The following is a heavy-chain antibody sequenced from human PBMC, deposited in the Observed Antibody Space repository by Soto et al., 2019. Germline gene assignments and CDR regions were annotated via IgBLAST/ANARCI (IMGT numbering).Heavy chain of an antibody. CDR3: ARDLPGYCTTADCYSYFDY. J-gene: IGHJ4*02. CDR1: GFTFTSYS. Sequence: EVQLVESGGGLVQPGGSLRLSCAVSGFTFTSYSMSWVRQAPGEGLEWVANIQPDGSEKYYVDSVKGRFTIPRDNAKNSLYLQMNSLRAEDTAVYYCARDLPGYCTTADCYSYFDYWGQGTLVTVSS. V-gene: IGHV3-7*03. D-gene: IGHD2-8*01. CDR2: IQPDGSEK.